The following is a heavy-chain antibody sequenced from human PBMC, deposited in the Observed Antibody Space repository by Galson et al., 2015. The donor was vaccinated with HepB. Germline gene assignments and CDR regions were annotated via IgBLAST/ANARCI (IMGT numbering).Heavy chain of an antibody. J-gene: IGHJ6*02. D-gene: IGHD5-18*01. V-gene: IGHV1-18*04. CDR3: ARVSVSYGYDYYGMNV. Sequence: SVKVSCKASGYTFTDYGISWVRQAPGQGLEWMGWISGYNGNTRYAQRFQGRVTMTTDTSTTTAYMDLRSLTSDDTALYYCARVSVSYGYDYYGMNVWGQGTTVTVSS. CDR2: ISGYNGNT. CDR1: GYTFTDYG.